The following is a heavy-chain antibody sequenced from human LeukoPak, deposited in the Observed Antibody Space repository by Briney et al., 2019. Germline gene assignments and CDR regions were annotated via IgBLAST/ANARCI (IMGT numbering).Heavy chain of an antibody. V-gene: IGHV3-7*01. D-gene: IGHD6-6*01. CDR2: IKQDGSEK. Sequence: PGGSLRLSCAASGFTFSGYWMSWVRQAPGKGLEWVANIKQDGSEKFYVDSVKGRFTISRDNAKNSLYLQMNSLRAEDTAVYYCARADGSSSSYAPLGYWGQGTLVTVPS. J-gene: IGHJ4*02. CDR1: GFTFSGYW. CDR3: ARADGSSSSYAPLGY.